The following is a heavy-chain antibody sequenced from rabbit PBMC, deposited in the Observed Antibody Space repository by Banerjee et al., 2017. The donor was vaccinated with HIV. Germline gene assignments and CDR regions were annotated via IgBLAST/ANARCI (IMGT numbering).Heavy chain of an antibody. CDR3: ARGYAGYAGYGYAMDYFNL. Sequence: QSLEESGGDLVKPEGSLTLTCTASGFSFSSSYYMCWVRQAPGKGLEWIGCIWTGSATTYYASWAKGRFTVSKTSSTTVTLQMTILTAADTATYFCARGYAGYAGYGYAMDYFNLWGQGTLVTVS. J-gene: IGHJ4*01. CDR2: IWTGSATT. V-gene: IGHV1S40*01. D-gene: IGHD6-1*01. CDR1: GFSFSSSYY.